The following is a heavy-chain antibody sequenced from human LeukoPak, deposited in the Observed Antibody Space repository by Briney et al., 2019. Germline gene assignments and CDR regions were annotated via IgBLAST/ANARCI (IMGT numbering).Heavy chain of an antibody. CDR1: GDSVSSITAA. CDR3: AKGTYRIVPAAASGQRYYGMDV. J-gene: IGHJ6*02. CDR2: TYYRSKWYN. V-gene: IGHV6-1*01. D-gene: IGHD2-2*01. Sequence: SQTLSLTCAISGDSVSSITAAWNWIRQSPSRGLEWLGRTYYRSKWYNDYAASVRSRITISPDTSKNQFSLQLSSVTPEDTAVYYCAKGTYRIVPAAASGQRYYGMDVWGQGTTVTVSS.